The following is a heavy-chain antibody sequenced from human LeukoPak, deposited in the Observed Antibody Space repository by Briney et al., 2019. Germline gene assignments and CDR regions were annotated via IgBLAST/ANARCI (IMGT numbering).Heavy chain of an antibody. CDR3: ASYDTLTPRYFNY. J-gene: IGHJ4*02. CDR1: GGSISSGGYY. V-gene: IGHV4-30-4*01. CDR2: IYYSGST. D-gene: IGHD3-9*01. Sequence: SQTLSLTCTVSGGSISSGGYYWSWIWQPPGKGLEWIGHIYYSGSTYYNPSLKSRLTISVDTSKSQFSLKLSSVTAADTAVYYCASYDTLTPRYFNYWGQGTLVTVSS.